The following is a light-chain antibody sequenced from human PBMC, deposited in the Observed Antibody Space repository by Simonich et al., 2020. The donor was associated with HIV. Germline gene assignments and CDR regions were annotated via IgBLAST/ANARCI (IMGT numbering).Light chain of an antibody. V-gene: IGKV3-15*01. J-gene: IGKJ4*01. CDR2: SAS. CDR3: QQYNNRPLT. CDR1: QSVSSN. Sequence: DIVMPQSPATLSVSPGERATLSCRARQSVSSNLSWYQQKPGQAPRLLIYSASTRATGIPANFSGSWSGTEFTLTISSMQSEDIAVYYCQQYNNRPLTFGGGTKVEIK.